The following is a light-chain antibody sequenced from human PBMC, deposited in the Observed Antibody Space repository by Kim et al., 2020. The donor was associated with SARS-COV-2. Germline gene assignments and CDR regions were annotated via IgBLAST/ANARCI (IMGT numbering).Light chain of an antibody. V-gene: IGLV3-19*01. CDR1: SLRNYY. Sequence: SSELTQDPAVSVALGQTVRITCQGDSLRNYYASWYQQKSGQAPVVVIYGKNNRPSGIPDRFSGSSSGNTASLTITGAQAEDEADYYCNSRDSSGNHLVFGGGTQLTVL. J-gene: IGLJ2*01. CDR3: NSRDSSGNHLV. CDR2: GKN.